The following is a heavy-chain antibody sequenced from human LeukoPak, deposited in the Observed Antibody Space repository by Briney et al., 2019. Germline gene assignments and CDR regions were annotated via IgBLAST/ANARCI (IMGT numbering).Heavy chain of an antibody. D-gene: IGHD3-16*01. Sequence: SETLSLTCAVYGGSFSGYYWSWIRQPPGKGLEWIGEINHSGSTNYNPSLKSRVTISVDTSKNQFSLKLTSVTAADAAVYYCARDQYDVIDYWGQGTLVTVSS. CDR2: INHSGST. V-gene: IGHV4-34*01. CDR1: GGSFSGYY. CDR3: ARDQYDVIDY. J-gene: IGHJ4*02.